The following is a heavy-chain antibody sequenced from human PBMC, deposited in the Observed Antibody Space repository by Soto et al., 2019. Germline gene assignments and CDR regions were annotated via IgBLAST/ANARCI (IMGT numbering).Heavy chain of an antibody. CDR1: GFIFSNYG. V-gene: IGHV3-33*01. Sequence: PGESLKISCAASGFIFSNYGMHWVRQAPGKGLEWVAIIWFDGSKKYYADSMKGRFTISRDSAKSTVFLQMNSLRAEETAVYYCARDPSMSTGYFKRVFDLWGQGALVTVSS. D-gene: IGHD3-9*01. CDR2: IWFDGSKK. CDR3: ARDPSMSTGYFKRVFDL. J-gene: IGHJ4*02.